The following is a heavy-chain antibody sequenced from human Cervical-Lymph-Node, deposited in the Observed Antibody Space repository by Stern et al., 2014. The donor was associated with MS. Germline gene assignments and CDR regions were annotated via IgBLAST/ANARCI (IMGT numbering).Heavy chain of an antibody. CDR2: LYYSGSI. Sequence: VQLQESGPGLVKPSETLSLMCSVSSGFIGNNYWSWIRQPPGKGLEWIGHLYYSGSIYYIPSLKSRVPISLDTSKKQLSLRLSSVTAADTAVYYCARASPYDYIWGNFRHRAFYFDSWGQGALVTVSS. J-gene: IGHJ4*02. CDR3: ARASPYDYIWGNFRHRAFYFDS. CDR1: SGFIGNNY. V-gene: IGHV4-59*01. D-gene: IGHD3-16*02.